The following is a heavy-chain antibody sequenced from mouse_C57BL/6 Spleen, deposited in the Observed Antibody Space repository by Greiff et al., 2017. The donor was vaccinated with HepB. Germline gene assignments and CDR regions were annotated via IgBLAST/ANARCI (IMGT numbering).Heavy chain of an antibody. Sequence: EVQLQQSGPVLVKPGASVKMSCKASGYTFTDYYMNWVKQSHGKSLEWIGVINPYNGGTSYNQKFKGKATLTVDKSSSTAYMELNSLTSEDSAVYYCARHYDGSSLYYFDYWGQGTTLTVSS. D-gene: IGHD1-1*01. CDR1: GYTFTDYY. CDR2: INPYNGGT. CDR3: ARHYDGSSLYYFDY. V-gene: IGHV1-19*01. J-gene: IGHJ2*01.